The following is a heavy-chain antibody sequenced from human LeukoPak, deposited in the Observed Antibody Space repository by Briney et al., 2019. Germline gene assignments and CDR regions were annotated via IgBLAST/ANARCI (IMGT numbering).Heavy chain of an antibody. J-gene: IGHJ3*02. CDR3: AREAYSSSWYGGAFDI. CDR2: IHPSGST. Sequence: PSETLSLTCTVSGDSISSYYWSWIRQPAGKGLEWIGRIHPSGSTNYNPSLKSRVTLSVDTSKNQFSLKLSSVTAADTAVYYCAREAYSSSWYGGAFDIWGQGTMVTVSS. V-gene: IGHV4-4*07. CDR1: GDSISSYY. D-gene: IGHD6-13*01.